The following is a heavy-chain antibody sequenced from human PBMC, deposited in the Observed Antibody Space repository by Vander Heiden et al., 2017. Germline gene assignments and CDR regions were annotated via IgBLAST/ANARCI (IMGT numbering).Heavy chain of an antibody. Sequence: QVQLQESGPGLVKPSETLSPTCTVPGGSISSYYWSWIRQPPGKGLEWIGYIYYSGSTNYNPSLKRRVTISVDTSKNQFSLKMSSVTAADTAVYYCARVIESGYSSGWYYFDYWGQGTMVTVYS. CDR2: IYYSGST. D-gene: IGHD6-19*01. V-gene: IGHV4-59*01. CDR3: ARVIESGYSSGWYYFDY. J-gene: IGHJ4*02. CDR1: GGSISSYY.